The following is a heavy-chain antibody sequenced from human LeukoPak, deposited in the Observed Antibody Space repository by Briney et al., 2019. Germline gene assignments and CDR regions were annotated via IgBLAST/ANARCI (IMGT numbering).Heavy chain of an antibody. CDR3: AKCLTSRDFWSGYLGATYYYYMDV. J-gene: IGHJ6*03. Sequence: GGSLRLSCAASGFTFSSYSMNWVRQAPGKGLEWVSAISGSGGSTYYADSVKGRFTISRDNSKNTLYLQMNSLRAEDPAVYYCAKCLTSRDFWSGYLGATYYYYMDVWGKGTTVTVSS. D-gene: IGHD3-3*01. CDR2: ISGSGGST. CDR1: GFTFSSYS. V-gene: IGHV3-23*01.